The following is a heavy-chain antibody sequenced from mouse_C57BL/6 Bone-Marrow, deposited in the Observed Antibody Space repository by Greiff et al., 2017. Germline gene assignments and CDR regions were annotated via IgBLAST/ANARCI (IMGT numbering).Heavy chain of an antibody. CDR2: IYPGSGST. J-gene: IGHJ1*03. D-gene: IGHD2-5*01. Sequence: VQLQQPGPELVQPGASVKMSCKASGYTFTSYWITWVKQRPGQGLEWIGDIYPGSGSTNYNEKFKSKATLTVDTSSSTAYMQLSSLTSEDSAVYYCARPYYSNYWYFDVWGTGTTVTVSS. CDR3: ARPYYSNYWYFDV. CDR1: GYTFTSYW. V-gene: IGHV1-55*01.